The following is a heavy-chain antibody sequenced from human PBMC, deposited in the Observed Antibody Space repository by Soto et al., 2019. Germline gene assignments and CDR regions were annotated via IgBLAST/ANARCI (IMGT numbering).Heavy chain of an antibody. D-gene: IGHD6-13*01. CDR1: GYSFSSHA. V-gene: IGHV1-69*06. CDR2: IIPVFGTP. Sequence: SVKVSCKASGYSFSSHAITWVRQAPGQGLEWTGGIIPVFGTPSYAQKFQGRVTISADKSTNTSYLELRSLRSEDTAVYYCARGGALSTSWYWGDGLDSWGQGTQVTVSS. CDR3: ARGGALSTSWYWGDGLDS. J-gene: IGHJ4*02.